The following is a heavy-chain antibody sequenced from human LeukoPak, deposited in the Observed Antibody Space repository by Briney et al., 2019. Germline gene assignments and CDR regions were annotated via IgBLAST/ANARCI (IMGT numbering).Heavy chain of an antibody. CDR2: INPNSGGA. J-gene: IGHJ6*02. V-gene: IGHV1-2*02. CDR3: ARRAVYYYYGMDV. CDR1: GYSFTGYY. Sequence: ASVKVSCKASGYSFTGYYIHWVRQGPGQGLEWMGWINPNSGGANHAQKFQGRVTMARDTSISTAYMELTRLNSDDTAVYYCARRAVYYYYGMDVWGQGSTVTVSS. D-gene: IGHD6-25*01.